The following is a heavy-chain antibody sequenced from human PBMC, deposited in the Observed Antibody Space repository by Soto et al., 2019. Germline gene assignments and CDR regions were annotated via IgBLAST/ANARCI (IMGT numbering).Heavy chain of an antibody. CDR2: ISHDGTNI. J-gene: IGHJ4*02. CDR3: ARYSGFDYFFDY. D-gene: IGHD5-12*01. V-gene: IGHV3-30-3*01. Sequence: GGSLRLSCAGSGFTLVRYSLHFFGQSPCKGLEWVTSISHDGTNIYYADSVKGRFTISRDDSKNTLYLQMNSLSAEDTAVYYCARYSGFDYFFDYWGQGILVTVSS. CDR1: GFTLVRYS.